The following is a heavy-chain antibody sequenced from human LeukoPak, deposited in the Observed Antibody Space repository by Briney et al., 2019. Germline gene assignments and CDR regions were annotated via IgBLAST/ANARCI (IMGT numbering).Heavy chain of an antibody. V-gene: IGHV3-53*01. CDR1: GFTVSSNY. CDR3: TREGPDGYSTFFDY. D-gene: IGHD5-24*01. J-gene: IGHJ4*02. Sequence: AGGSLRLSCAASGFTVSSNYMSWVRQAPGKGLEWVSVIYSGGSTYYADSVKGRFTISRDNSKNTLYLQMNSLRAEDTAVYYCTREGPDGYSTFFDYWGQGTLVTVSS. CDR2: IYSGGST.